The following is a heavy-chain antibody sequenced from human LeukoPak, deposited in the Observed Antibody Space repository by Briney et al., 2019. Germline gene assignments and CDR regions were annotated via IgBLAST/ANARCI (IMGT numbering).Heavy chain of an antibody. CDR3: ARVWFGAVAGRYYYYMDV. J-gene: IGHJ6*03. D-gene: IGHD6-19*01. Sequence: SSETLSLTCTVSGGSISSYYWSWLRQPPGKGLEWIGYIYYSGSTNYNPSLKSRVTISVDTSKNQFSLKLSSVTAADTGVYYCARVWFGAVAGRYYYYMDVWGKGTTVTVSS. CDR1: GGSISSYY. CDR2: IYYSGST. V-gene: IGHV4-59*01.